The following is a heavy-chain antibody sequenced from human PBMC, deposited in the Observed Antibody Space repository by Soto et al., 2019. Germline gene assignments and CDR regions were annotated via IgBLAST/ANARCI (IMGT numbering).Heavy chain of an antibody. CDR1: GFTFSNYV. CDR3: AKEPVGPDWYFDL. J-gene: IGHJ2*01. V-gene: IGHV3-30*18. CDR2: ISYDGSSK. Sequence: WGSLTLSCAASGFTFSNYVTYWVRQAPGKGLEGVAFISYDGSSKFYADPMKGRHTISRDNSKNTLYLQMNSLRAEDTAVYYCAKEPVGPDWYFDLWGRGTLVTVSS.